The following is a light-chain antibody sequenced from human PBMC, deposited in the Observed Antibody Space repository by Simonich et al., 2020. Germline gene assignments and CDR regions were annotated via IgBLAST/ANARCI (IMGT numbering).Light chain of an antibody. Sequence: EIVLTQSPGTLSLSPGERATLSCRASQSVSSSYLAWYQQKPGQAPRLLIYGASSSATGIPDRFSGSGSGTDFTLTISSLQPEDFATYYCQQSYSTPYTFGQGTKLEIK. CDR1: QSVSSSY. CDR2: GAS. CDR3: QQSYSTPYT. V-gene: IGKV3-20*01. J-gene: IGKJ2*01.